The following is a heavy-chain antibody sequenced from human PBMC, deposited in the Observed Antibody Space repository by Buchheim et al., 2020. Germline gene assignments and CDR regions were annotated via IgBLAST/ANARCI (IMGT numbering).Heavy chain of an antibody. CDR2: IKKDGSDI. Sequence: EVQLLESGGGLVQPGGSLRLSCAASGFTFPDYWMSWVRQAPGKGLEWVANIKKDGSDIYYMDSAKGRFTISRDNGKSSLYLQMNSLRAEDTAVYYCVRDGQNFDYWGQGTL. J-gene: IGHJ4*01. D-gene: IGHD3/OR15-3a*01. V-gene: IGHV3-7*01. CDR3: VRDGQNFDY. CDR1: GFTFPDYW.